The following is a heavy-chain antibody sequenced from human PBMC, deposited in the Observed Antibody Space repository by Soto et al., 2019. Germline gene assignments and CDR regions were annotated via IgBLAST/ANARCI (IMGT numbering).Heavy chain of an antibody. D-gene: IGHD6-13*01. V-gene: IGHV3-23*01. CDR2: ISGSGGST. Sequence: GGSLRLSCAASGFTFSSYAMSWVRQAPGKGLEWVSAISGSGGSTYYADSVKGRFTISRDNSKNTLYLQMNSLRAEDTAVYYCAKGRSRSSWLDSFFDYWGQGTLVTVSS. CDR3: AKGRSRSSWLDSFFDY. J-gene: IGHJ4*02. CDR1: GFTFSSYA.